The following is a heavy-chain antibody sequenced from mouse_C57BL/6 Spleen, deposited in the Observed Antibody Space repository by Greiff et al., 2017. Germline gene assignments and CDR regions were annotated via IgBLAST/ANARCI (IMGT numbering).Heavy chain of an antibody. V-gene: IGHV1-52*01. CDR1: GYTFTSYW. Sequence: QVQLQQPGAELVRPGSSVKLSCKASGYTFTSYWMHWVKQRPIQGLEWIGNIDPSDSETHYNQKFKDKATLTVDKSSSTAYMQLSSLTSEDSAVYYCARGLWSYAMDYWGQGTSVTVSS. CDR3: ARGLWSYAMDY. CDR2: IDPSDSET. D-gene: IGHD1-1*02. J-gene: IGHJ4*01.